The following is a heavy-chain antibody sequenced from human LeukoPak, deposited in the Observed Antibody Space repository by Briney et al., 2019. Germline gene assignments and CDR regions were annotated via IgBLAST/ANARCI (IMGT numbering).Heavy chain of an antibody. J-gene: IGHJ4*02. CDR3: AKNERVRRVVKDLFES. CDR1: GYTFTNYY. CDR2: INPGGDNT. Sequence: ASVKVSCKASGYTFTNYYIHWVRQAPGQGLEWMGLINPGGDNTDYAQNFQGRVTMTRDTSTSTVYMGLSSLRSEDTAVYYCAKNERVRRVVKDLFESWGQGTLVTVSS. V-gene: IGHV1-46*01. D-gene: IGHD3-10*01.